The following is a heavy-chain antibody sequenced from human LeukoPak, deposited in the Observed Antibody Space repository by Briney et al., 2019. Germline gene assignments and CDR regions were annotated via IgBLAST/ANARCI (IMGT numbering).Heavy chain of an antibody. V-gene: IGHV3-15*01. CDR3: ATLSVRGVINI. D-gene: IGHD3-10*01. CDR1: GVTFSNTW. CDR2: IQSKTKGRTT. J-gene: IGHJ4*02. Sequence: PGGTLRLSCAASGVTFSNTWMNWVPQAPGKGLEAVSRIQSKTKGRTTQYATPVKGKFTRSRNDPNTTINLQLNSINTDTTAVYYCATLSVRGVINIWGQGTLVTVSS.